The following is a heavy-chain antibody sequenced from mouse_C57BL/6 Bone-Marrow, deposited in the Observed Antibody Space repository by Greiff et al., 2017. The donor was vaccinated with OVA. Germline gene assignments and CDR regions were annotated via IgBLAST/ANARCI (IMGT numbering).Heavy chain of an antibody. CDR2: ISYDGSN. CDR3: ARGKDLRDYDRDY. Sequence: EVQVVESGPGLVKPSQSLSLTCSVTGYSITSGYYWNWIRQFPGNKLEWMGYISYDGSNNYNPSLKNRISITRDTSKNQFFLKLNSVTTEDTATYYWARGKDLRDYDRDYWGQGTTLTVSS. V-gene: IGHV3-6*01. J-gene: IGHJ2*01. D-gene: IGHD1-1*01. CDR1: GYSITSGYY.